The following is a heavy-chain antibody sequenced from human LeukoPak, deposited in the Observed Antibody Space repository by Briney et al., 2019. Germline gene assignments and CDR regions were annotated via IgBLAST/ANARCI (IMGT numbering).Heavy chain of an antibody. V-gene: IGHV3-48*02. Sequence: PGGCLRLSCAASGFMFTSYSMNWVRPAPGKGLKWVAYFSSPSTNIYYVDSVKGRFTISRDNAKNSLYLQMNSLRDEDTAVYYCARESYWGSSGKGFDCWGQGTLVTVSS. CDR2: FSSPSTNI. D-gene: IGHD7-27*01. CDR3: ARESYWGSSGKGFDC. J-gene: IGHJ4*02. CDR1: GFMFTSYS.